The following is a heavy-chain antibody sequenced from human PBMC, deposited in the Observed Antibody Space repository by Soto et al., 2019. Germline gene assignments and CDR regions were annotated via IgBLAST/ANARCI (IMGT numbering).Heavy chain of an antibody. CDR1: GYTLTELS. CDR3: ATENMLTIFGVVITGKNWFDP. D-gene: IGHD3-3*01. J-gene: IGHJ5*02. V-gene: IGHV1-24*01. CDR2: FDPEDGET. Sequence: ASVKVSCKVSGYTLTELSMHWVRQAPGKGLEWMGGFDPEDGETIYAQKFQGRVTMTEDTSTDTAYMELSSLRSEDTAVYYCATENMLTIFGVVITGKNWFDPWGQGTLVTVAS.